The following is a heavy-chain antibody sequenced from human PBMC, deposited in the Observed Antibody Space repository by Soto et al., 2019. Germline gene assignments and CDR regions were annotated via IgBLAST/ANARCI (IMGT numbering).Heavy chain of an antibody. CDR1: GDSMRSNNW. D-gene: IGHD3-22*01. CDR3: ARGGYDSSGYYFRLDY. Sequence: SETLSLTCAVSGDSMRSNNWWSWVRQPPGKGLEWIGEIYHSGTTNYNPSLKSQVTISVDKSKNQFFLRLNSVTAADTAFYYCARGGYDSSGYYFRLDYWGQGTLVTVSS. J-gene: IGHJ4*02. CDR2: IYHSGTT. V-gene: IGHV4-4*02.